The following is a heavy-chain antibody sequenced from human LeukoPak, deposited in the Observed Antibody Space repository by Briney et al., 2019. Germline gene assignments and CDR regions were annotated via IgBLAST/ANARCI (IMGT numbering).Heavy chain of an antibody. D-gene: IGHD6-13*01. CDR2: IYYSGGT. CDR1: GGSISSSRHY. CDR3: ARKVGAATDPLDY. Sequence: PSETLSLTCTVSGGSISSSRHYWGWIRQPPGKALEWVVSIYYSGGTYYDPSLKSRVTISVDTSKNQFSLKLSSVTAADTAVYFCARKVGAATDPLDYWGQGTLVTVSS. J-gene: IGHJ4*02. V-gene: IGHV4-39*01.